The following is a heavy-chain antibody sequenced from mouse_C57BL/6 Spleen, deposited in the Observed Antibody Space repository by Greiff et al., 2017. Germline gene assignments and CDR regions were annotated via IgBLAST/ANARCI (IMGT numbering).Heavy chain of an antibody. D-gene: IGHD2-5*01. CDR3: ATYYSNYQPAWFAY. J-gene: IGHJ3*01. CDR2: ISSGSSTI. V-gene: IGHV5-17*01. Sequence: EVKLVESGGGLVKPGGSLKLSCAASGFTFSDYGMHWVRQAPEKGLEWVAYISSGSSTIYYADTVKGRFTLSRDNAKNTLFLQMTSLRSEDTAMYYCATYYSNYQPAWFAYWGQGTLVTVSA. CDR1: GFTFSDYG.